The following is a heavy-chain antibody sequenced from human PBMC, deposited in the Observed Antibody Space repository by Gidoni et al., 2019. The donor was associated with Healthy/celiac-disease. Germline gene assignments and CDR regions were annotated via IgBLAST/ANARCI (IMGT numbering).Heavy chain of an antibody. CDR2: IIPIFGTA. CDR1: GGTFSSYA. D-gene: IGHD1-1*01. V-gene: IGHV1-69*01. Sequence: QVQLVQSGAEVKKPGSSVKVSCKASGGTFSSYAISWGRPAPGPGLEWMGGIIPIFGTANYAQKLQGRVTITADESTSTAYMELSSLRSEDTAVYYCARDDAREGTTDGLRKGYGMDVWGQGTTVTVSS. CDR3: ARDDAREGTTDGLRKGYGMDV. J-gene: IGHJ6*02.